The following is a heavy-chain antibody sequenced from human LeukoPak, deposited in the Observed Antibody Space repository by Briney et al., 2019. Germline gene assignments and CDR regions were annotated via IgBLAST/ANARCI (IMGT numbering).Heavy chain of an antibody. CDR1: DDSISDYY. CDR2: IHNSGST. CDR3: ARHRKDIRGGKDGAFDI. Sequence: SETLSLTCTVSDDSISDYYRGWIRQPPGKGLEWIGYIHNSGSTNYNPSLKSRVAISIDTSKNQFSLKLSSLTAADTATYYCARHRKDIRGGKDGAFDIWGQGTMVTFSS. J-gene: IGHJ3*02. V-gene: IGHV4-59*08. D-gene: IGHD3-10*01.